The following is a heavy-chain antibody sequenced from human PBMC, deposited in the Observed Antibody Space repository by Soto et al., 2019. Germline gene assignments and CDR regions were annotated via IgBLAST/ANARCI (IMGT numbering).Heavy chain of an antibody. V-gene: IGHV1-18*01. CDR3: ARDFTGWPPDGVDS. CDR2: ISAYNGNT. D-gene: IGHD3-16*01. Sequence: QVQLVQSGVEVKKPGASVKVSCKASGYTFTSYAISWVRQAPGQGLEWMGWISAYNGNTNYAQNLRGRVTMTTDASTSTAYMELRSLRYDDTAMYYCARDFTGWPPDGVDSWGQGTQLTVSS. CDR1: GYTFTSYA. J-gene: IGHJ4*02.